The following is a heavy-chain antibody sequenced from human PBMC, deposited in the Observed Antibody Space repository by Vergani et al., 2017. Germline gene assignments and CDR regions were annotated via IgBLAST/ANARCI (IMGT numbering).Heavy chain of an antibody. J-gene: IGHJ4*02. D-gene: IGHD3-16*01. CDR1: GFTLGDYA. V-gene: IGHV3-49*04. CDR3: TRDRLDDSYADCDY. Sequence: EVHLVESGGGLVQPGRSLRLSCSGSGFTLGDYAMTWVRQAPGKGLKWVACIWSKPYGGTTEYAASVKGRFTISGDDYKSIAYLQMSSLKDADTAVYYCTRDRLDDSYADCDYWCQGTMVTVAP. CDR2: IWSKPYGGTT.